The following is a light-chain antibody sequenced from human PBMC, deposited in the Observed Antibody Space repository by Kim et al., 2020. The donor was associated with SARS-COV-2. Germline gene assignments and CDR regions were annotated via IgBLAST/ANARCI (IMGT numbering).Light chain of an antibody. J-gene: IGLJ3*02. V-gene: IGLV1-44*01. CDR2: NDN. CDR3: ATWDVSLNGWV. Sequence: QSVLTQPPSTSGTPGQRVTISCSVSSSNFGLHFGNRYQQLPGTAPKVFIYNDNQRPSGVPDRLSGSRSGTSASLAISGLQSEDEADYYCATWDVSLNGWVFGGGTQLTVL. CDR1: SSNFGLHF.